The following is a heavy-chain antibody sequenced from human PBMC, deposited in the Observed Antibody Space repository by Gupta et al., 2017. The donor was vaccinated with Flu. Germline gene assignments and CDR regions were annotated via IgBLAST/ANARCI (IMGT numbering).Heavy chain of an antibody. Sequence: VQPQQWGAGLLTPSETLSLPYAVYGGSLYGYYWCWIRQPPGKGLEWIVEINHSGNTNYNPSLKGRGTISVDTSKNQFSLKLSSGTAADTAVYYCARESQVGAMTAFDIWGQGTMVTVSS. CDR1: GGSLYGYY. CDR3: ARESQVGAMTAFDI. V-gene: IGHV4-34*01. D-gene: IGHD1-26*01. J-gene: IGHJ3*02. CDR2: INHSGNT.